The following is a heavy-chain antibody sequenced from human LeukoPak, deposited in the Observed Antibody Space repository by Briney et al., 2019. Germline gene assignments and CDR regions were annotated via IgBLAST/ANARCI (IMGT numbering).Heavy chain of an antibody. CDR3: VRGSRVYCGGDCYYY. J-gene: IGHJ4*02. CDR2: INPSGST. V-gene: IGHV4-34*01. D-gene: IGHD2-21*02. Sequence: SETLSLTCTVFGGSFSGYYWSWIRQPPDKGLEWIGEINPSGSTNYNPSLKTRVTISTDTSKNHFSLNLNSVTAADTGVHYCVRGSRVYCGGDCYYYWGQGTLVTVSS. CDR1: GGSFSGYY.